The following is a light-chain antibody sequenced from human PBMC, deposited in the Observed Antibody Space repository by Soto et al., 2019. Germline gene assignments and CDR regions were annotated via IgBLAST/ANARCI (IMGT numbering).Light chain of an antibody. J-gene: IGKJ1*01. CDR1: QSVSSSY. Sequence: GERATLSCRASQSVSSSYLAWYQQKPGQAPRLLIYGASSRATGIPDRFSGSGSGTDFTLTISRLEPEDFAVYYCQQYGTSPRTFGQGTKVDIK. V-gene: IGKV3-20*01. CDR2: GAS. CDR3: QQYGTSPRT.